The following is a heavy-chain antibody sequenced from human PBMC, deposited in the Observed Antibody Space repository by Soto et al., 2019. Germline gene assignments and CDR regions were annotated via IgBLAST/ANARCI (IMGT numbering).Heavy chain of an antibody. Sequence: PSETLSLTCAVSGGSISSGGYSWSWIRQPPGKGLEWIGYIYHSGSTYYNPSLKSRVTISVDTSKNQFSLKLSSVTAADTAVYYCARMWNPRNSGLDYWGQGTLVTVSS. J-gene: IGHJ4*02. D-gene: IGHD1-1*01. CDR1: GGSISSGGYS. CDR2: IYHSGST. CDR3: ARMWNPRNSGLDY. V-gene: IGHV4-30-2*02.